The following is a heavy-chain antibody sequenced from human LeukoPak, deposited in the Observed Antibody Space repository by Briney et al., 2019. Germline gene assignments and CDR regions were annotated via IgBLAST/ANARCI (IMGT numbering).Heavy chain of an antibody. CDR1: GFTFSSYA. CDR3: AKERPEVWFGEINWFDP. Sequence: GGSLRLSCAASGFTFSSYAMSWVRQAPGKGLECVLAISGSGGSTYYADSVKGRFTISRDNSKNTLYLQMNSLRAEDTAVYYCAKERPEVWFGEINWFDPWGQGTLVTVSS. V-gene: IGHV3-23*01. CDR2: ISGSGGST. J-gene: IGHJ5*02. D-gene: IGHD3-10*01.